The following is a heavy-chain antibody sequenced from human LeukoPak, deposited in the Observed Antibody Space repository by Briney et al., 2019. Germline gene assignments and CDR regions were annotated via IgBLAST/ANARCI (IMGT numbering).Heavy chain of an antibody. CDR1: GYTFTSYY. CDR3: ARSDYYDSSGYYYFWSSAVGWFDP. D-gene: IGHD3-22*01. Sequence: EASVKVSCKASGYTFTSYYMHWVRQAPGQGLEWMGIINPSGGSTSYAQKFQGRVTMTRDTSTSTVYMELSSLRSEDTAVYYCARSDYYDSSGYYYFWSSAVGWFDPWGQGTLVTVSS. CDR2: INPSGGST. V-gene: IGHV1-46*01. J-gene: IGHJ5*02.